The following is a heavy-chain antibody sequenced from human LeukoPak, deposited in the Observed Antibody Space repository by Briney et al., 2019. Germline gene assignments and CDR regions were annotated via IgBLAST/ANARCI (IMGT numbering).Heavy chain of an antibody. CDR2: ISASGGST. V-gene: IGHV3-23*01. Sequence: GGSLRLSCAASGFTFSSYAMSWVRQAPGKGLESVSGISASGGSTYYADSVKGRFTISRDNSKNTLYLQMNSLRAEDTAVYYCAKDRSSTRPYYFDYWGQGTLVTVSS. J-gene: IGHJ4*02. CDR3: AKDRSSTRPYYFDY. CDR1: GFTFSSYA. D-gene: IGHD2-2*01.